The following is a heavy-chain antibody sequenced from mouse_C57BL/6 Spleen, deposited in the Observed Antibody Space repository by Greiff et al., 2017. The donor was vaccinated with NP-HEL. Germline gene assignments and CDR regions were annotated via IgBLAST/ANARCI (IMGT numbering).Heavy chain of an antibody. CDR2: IWSGGST. CDR3: ARNWNSNYWFAY. D-gene: IGHD2-5*01. J-gene: IGHJ3*01. CDR1: GFSLTSYG. Sequence: VKLQQSGPGLVQPSQSLSITCTVSGFSLTSYGVHWVRQSPGKGLEWLGVIWSGGSTDYNAAFISRLSISKDNSKSQVFFKMNSLQADDTAIYYCARNWNSNYWFAYWGQGTLVTVSA. V-gene: IGHV2-2*01.